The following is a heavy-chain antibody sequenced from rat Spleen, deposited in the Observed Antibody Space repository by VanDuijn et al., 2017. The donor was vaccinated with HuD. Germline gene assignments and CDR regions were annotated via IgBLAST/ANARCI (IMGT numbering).Heavy chain of an antibody. D-gene: IGHD1-11*01. J-gene: IGHJ4*01. CDR1: GFSLSSSH. Sequence: QVQLKESGPGLVQPSQTLSLTCTVSGFSLSSSHVSWVRQPPGKGLEWVGVMWTGGTTAYNSLLKSRLSISRDTSKSQVFLKMNSLQTEDTATYYCARSAGGGYSEVMDVWGQGASVTVSS. V-gene: IGHV2-43*01. CDR2: MWTGGTT. CDR3: ARSAGGGYSEVMDV.